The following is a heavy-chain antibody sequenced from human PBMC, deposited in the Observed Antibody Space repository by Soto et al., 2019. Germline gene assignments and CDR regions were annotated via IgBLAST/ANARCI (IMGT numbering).Heavy chain of an antibody. CDR2: INPNGGYT. CDR1: GYDFFKYN. D-gene: IGHD2-21*02. Sequence: QVQLVQSGAEVKKPGASVKVSCKTSGYDFFKYNMHWVRQAPGQGLEWMGVINPNGGYTRHAQKFQGSVIMTGDTFSKIVYMELSGLTPEDTVMYYYTRADSDVVILPDVRPLFDLWGQGALVTVSS. V-gene: IGHV1-46*01. J-gene: IGHJ4*02. CDR3: TRADSDVVILPDVRPLFDL.